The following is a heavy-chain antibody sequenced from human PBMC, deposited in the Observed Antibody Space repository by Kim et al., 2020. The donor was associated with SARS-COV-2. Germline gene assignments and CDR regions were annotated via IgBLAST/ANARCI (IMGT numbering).Heavy chain of an antibody. V-gene: IGHV4-34*01. Sequence: TNYHPAHKSRVTISVDTSKNQFSPKLSSVTAADTAVYYCARGPGVATTDYWGQGTLVTVSS. CDR3: ARGPGVATTDY. J-gene: IGHJ4*02. D-gene: IGHD5-12*01. CDR2: T.